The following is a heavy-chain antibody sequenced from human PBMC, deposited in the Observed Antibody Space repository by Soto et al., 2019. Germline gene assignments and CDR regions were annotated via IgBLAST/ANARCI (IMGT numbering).Heavy chain of an antibody. V-gene: IGHV5-51*01. J-gene: IGHJ4*02. CDR3: ATTGIPGGYDFAF. Sequence: GESLKISCKASGYTFSSYWIGWVRQMPGKGLEWMGIIYPGDSDTRYKPSFQGQVTISADKSISTVFLQWNSMKASDTAIYYCATTGIPGGYDFAFWGQGAQVTVSS. CDR1: GYTFSSYW. CDR2: IYPGDSDT. D-gene: IGHD5-12*01.